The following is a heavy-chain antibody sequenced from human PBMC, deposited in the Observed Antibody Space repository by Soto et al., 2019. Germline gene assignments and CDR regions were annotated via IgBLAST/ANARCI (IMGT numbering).Heavy chain of an antibody. V-gene: IGHV3-48*03. Sequence: GGSLRLSCAASGFTFSSYEMNWVRQAPGKGLEWVACINTGGSTIYYADSVKGRFTISRDNAKNSLYLQMDSLRVEDTAIYYCARDGIVRGFDPRGQGTLVTVSS. CDR1: GFTFSSYE. CDR3: ARDGIVRGFDP. D-gene: IGHD2-15*01. J-gene: IGHJ5*02. CDR2: INTGGSTI.